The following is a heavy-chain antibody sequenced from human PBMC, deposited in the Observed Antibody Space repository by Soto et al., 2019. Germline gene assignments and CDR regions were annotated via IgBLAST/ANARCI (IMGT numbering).Heavy chain of an antibody. CDR3: ARDPVAGTYFDY. J-gene: IGHJ4*02. D-gene: IGHD6-19*01. CDR2: IKGYNGNT. Sequence: QVQLVQSGAEVKKPGASVKVSCKASGYTFTTYGISWVRQAPGQGLEWMGWIKGYNGNTNYAQKLQGRVTMTTDTATSTAYMKLRSLRSDETAVYYCARDPVAGTYFDYWGQGTLVTVSS. V-gene: IGHV1-18*01. CDR1: GYTFTTYG.